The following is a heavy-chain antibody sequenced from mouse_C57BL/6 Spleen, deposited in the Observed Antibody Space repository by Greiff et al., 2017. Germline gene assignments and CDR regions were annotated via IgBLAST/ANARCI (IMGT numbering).Heavy chain of an antibody. CDR1: GYSITSGYY. D-gene: IGHD3-3*01. J-gene: IGHJ3*02. Sequence: VQLKESGPGLVKPSQSLSLTCSITGYSITSGYYWNWIRQFPGNKLEWMGYISYDGSNNYNPSLKNRISITRDTAKNQLFLKLNSVTTEDTATYYCARRDRWGQGTLVTVSA. V-gene: IGHV3-6*01. CDR2: ISYDGSN. CDR3: ARRDR.